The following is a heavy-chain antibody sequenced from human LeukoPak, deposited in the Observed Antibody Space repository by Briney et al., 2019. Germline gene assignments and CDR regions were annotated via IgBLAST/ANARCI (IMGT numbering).Heavy chain of an antibody. D-gene: IGHD6-6*01. CDR2: IYSGGST. J-gene: IGHJ4*02. CDR3: ARWYSSSSEGFGFDY. CDR1: GFTVSSNY. V-gene: IGHV3-66*01. Sequence: GGSLRLSCAASGFTVSSNYMSWVRQAPGKGLEWVSVIYSGGSTYYADSVKGRFTISRDNSKNTLYLQMNSLRAEDTAVYYCARWYSSSSEGFGFDYWGQGTLVTVSS.